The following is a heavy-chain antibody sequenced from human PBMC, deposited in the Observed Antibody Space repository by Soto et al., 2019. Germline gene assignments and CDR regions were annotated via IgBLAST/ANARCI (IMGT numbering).Heavy chain of an antibody. CDR3: ASETYDYGSGSLSYAY. J-gene: IGHJ4*02. V-gene: IGHV4-39*01. D-gene: IGHD3-10*01. CDR2: IYYSGNT. CDR1: GGSISSSSYY. Sequence: PSETLCLTCTVSGGSISSSSYYWGWIRQPPGKGLEWIGNIYYSGNTYYSPSLRSRVTISVDTSKNQFFLKLSSVTAADTAVYYCASETYDYGSGSLSYAYWGQGTQVTVS.